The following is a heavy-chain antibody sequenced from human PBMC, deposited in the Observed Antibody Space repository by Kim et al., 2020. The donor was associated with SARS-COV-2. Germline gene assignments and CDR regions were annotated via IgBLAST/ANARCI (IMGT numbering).Heavy chain of an antibody. CDR2: NNPNSGGT. J-gene: IGHJ4*02. CDR3: ARVGDTAMVRFDY. Sequence: ASVKVSCKASGYTFTGYYMHWVRQAPGQGLEWMGRNNPNSGGTNYAQKFQGRDTMTRDTSLSKAYMELSRLRSDDTAVYYCARVGDTAMVRFDYWGQGTLVTVSS. D-gene: IGHD5-18*01. V-gene: IGHV1-2*06. CDR1: GYTFTGYY.